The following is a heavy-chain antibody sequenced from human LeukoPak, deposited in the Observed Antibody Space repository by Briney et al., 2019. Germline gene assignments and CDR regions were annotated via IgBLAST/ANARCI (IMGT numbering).Heavy chain of an antibody. J-gene: IGHJ4*02. CDR1: GGSVSSTSCY. Sequence: SETLSLTCTVSGGSVSSTSCYWGWVRQPPGKGLEWIGSIYYTESTYYNPSLKSRVAISVDTSKNQFPLKLSSVTAADTAVYYCARRIQGGSGWTFDYWGQGTLVTVSS. V-gene: IGHV4-39*01. D-gene: IGHD6-19*01. CDR3: ARRIQGGSGWTFDY. CDR2: IYYTEST.